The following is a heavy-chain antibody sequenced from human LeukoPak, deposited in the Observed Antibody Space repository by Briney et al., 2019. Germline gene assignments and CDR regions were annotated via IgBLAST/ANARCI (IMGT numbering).Heavy chain of an antibody. CDR2: IGSKAYGGTT. CDR3: IRGEYYYDSSGYYSDPFYFDY. D-gene: IGHD3-22*01. J-gene: IGHJ4*02. CDR1: GFTVSSNY. V-gene: IGHV3-49*03. Sequence: PGGSLRLSCAASGFTVSSNYMSWFRQAPGKGLEWVGFIGSKAYGGTTEYAASVKGRFTISRDDSKSIAYLQMNSLKTEDTAVYYCIRGEYYYDSSGYYSDPFYFDYWGQGTLVTVSS.